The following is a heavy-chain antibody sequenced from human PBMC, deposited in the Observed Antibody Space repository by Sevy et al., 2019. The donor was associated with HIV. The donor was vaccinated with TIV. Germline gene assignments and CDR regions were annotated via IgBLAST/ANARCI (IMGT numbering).Heavy chain of an antibody. CDR2: IYHTGSP. CDR3: ARLPLGFGISTTWSLFDY. CDR1: GVSIGSGSYS. D-gene: IGHD6-13*01. V-gene: IGHV4-30-2*01. Sequence: SETLSLTCAVSGVSIGSGSYSWTWMRQGPGKGLEWLGYIYHTGSPNYNPSLKSRVTISVDRSNNNFSLKLSSVTAAETAVYFCARLPLGFGISTTWSLFDYWGPGILVTVSS. J-gene: IGHJ4*02.